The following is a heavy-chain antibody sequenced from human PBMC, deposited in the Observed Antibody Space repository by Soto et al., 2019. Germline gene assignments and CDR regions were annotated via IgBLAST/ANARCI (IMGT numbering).Heavy chain of an antibody. CDR1: GFTFSSYA. V-gene: IGHV3-23*01. Sequence: GGSLRLSCAASGFTFSSYAMSWVRQAPGKGLEWVSAISGSGGSTYYADSVKGRFTISRDNSKNTLYLQMNSLRAEDTAVYYCAKFESPGYSTPWQAFDIWGQGTMVTVSS. CDR3: AKFESPGYSTPWQAFDI. J-gene: IGHJ3*02. CDR2: ISGSGGST. D-gene: IGHD6-13*01.